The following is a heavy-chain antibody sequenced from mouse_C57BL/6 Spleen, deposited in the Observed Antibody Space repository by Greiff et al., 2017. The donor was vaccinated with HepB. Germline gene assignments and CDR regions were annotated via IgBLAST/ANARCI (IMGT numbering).Heavy chain of an antibody. V-gene: IGHV1-69*01. D-gene: IGHD1-1*01. CDR1: GYTFTSYW. CDR3: ARNYGSRKDYFDY. J-gene: IGHJ2*01. Sequence: QVHVKQPGAELVMPGASVKLSCKASGYTFTSYWMHWVKQRPGQGLEWIGEIDPSDSYTNYNQKFKGKSTLTVDKSSSTAYMQLSSLTSEDSAVYYCARNYGSRKDYFDYWGQGTTLTVSS. CDR2: IDPSDSYT.